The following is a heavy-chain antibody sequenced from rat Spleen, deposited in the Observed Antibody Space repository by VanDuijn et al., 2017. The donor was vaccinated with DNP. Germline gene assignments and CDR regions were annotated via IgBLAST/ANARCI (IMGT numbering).Heavy chain of an antibody. CDR1: GFSLATYH. Sequence: QLQESGPGLVKPSQSLSLTCTVSGFSLATYHMHWIRQPPGKGLEWMGVIWSNGDTSYNSDLISRLSISRDTSKSQVFLKMNSLQAEDTATYYCARGDYGNWGQGVVVTVSS. D-gene: IGHD1-3*01. J-gene: IGHJ2*01. CDR2: IWSNGDT. V-gene: IGHV2-32*01. CDR3: ARGDYGN.